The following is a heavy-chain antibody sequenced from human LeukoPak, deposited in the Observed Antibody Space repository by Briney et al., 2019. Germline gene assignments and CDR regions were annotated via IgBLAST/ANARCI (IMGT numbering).Heavy chain of an antibody. J-gene: IGHJ2*01. V-gene: IGHV4-59*01. Sequence: SETLSLTCTVSGGSISSYYWSWIRQPPGKGLEWIGYIYHSGSTKYNPSLKSRVTISVDTSKNQFSLKLSSVTAADTAVYYCARGYCSSTSCPRGWYFDLWGRGTLVTVSS. CDR2: IYHSGST. CDR1: GGSISSYY. D-gene: IGHD2-2*01. CDR3: ARGYCSSTSCPRGWYFDL.